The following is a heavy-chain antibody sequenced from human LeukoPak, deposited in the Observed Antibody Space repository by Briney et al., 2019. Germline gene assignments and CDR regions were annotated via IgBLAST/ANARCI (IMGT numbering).Heavy chain of an antibody. CDR1: GYTFTSYD. V-gene: IGHV1-2*02. Sequence: ASVKVSCKASGYTFTSYDINWVRQATGQGLEWMGWINPNSGGTNYAQKFQGRVTMTRDTSISTAYMELSRLRSDDTAVYYCARGGRRITMVRGVMGCDYWGQGTLVTVSS. J-gene: IGHJ4*02. D-gene: IGHD3-10*01. CDR2: INPNSGGT. CDR3: ARGGRRITMVRGVMGCDY.